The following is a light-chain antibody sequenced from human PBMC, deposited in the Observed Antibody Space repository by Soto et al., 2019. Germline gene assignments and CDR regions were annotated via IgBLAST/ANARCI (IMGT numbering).Light chain of an antibody. Sequence: ILMTQSPATLSVSPGERATLSCRASQSVSSDLAWYHQKPGQAPRLLIYGASTRATGIPARFGGSGSGTEFTLTINSLQSEDFAVYYCQQYNNWQRTFGQGTKVDIK. V-gene: IGKV3-15*01. CDR1: QSVSSD. J-gene: IGKJ1*01. CDR2: GAS. CDR3: QQYNNWQRT.